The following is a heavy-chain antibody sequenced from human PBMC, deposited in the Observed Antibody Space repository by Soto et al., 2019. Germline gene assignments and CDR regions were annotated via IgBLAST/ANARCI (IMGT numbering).Heavy chain of an antibody. Sequence: QVQLVESGGGVVQPGGSLRLSCVASGFSFWTNGMHWVRQAPGKGLEWVAVVAHDGSNIYYADSVRGRFTISRDNSKNTLYLEMNSLTVDETAVFYCVKDRDRTWSFDYWGQGTLVTVSS. V-gene: IGHV3-30*18. D-gene: IGHD2-21*02. CDR3: VKDRDRTWSFDY. CDR1: GFSFWTNG. J-gene: IGHJ4*02. CDR2: VAHDGSNI.